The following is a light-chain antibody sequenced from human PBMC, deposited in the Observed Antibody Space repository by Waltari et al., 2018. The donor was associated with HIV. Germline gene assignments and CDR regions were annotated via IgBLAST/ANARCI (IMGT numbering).Light chain of an antibody. CDR2: EAS. V-gene: IGKV1-33*01. CDR3: QQPHQYWT. J-gene: IGKJ1*01. CDR1: QDIKKN. Sequence: DIHMTQSPVSLSSYVGDKVTITCQASQDIKKNLNWYHQRPGDAPKVLIYEASHFETGVSSTFSAGGSGTDFSLSINSLQAEDIGTFYGQQPHQYWTFGPGTKVEIK.